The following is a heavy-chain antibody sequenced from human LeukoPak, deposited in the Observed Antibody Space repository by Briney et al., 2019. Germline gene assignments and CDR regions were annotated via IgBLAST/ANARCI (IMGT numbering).Heavy chain of an antibody. V-gene: IGHV4-59*08. CDR3: ARQSGPYYYERYFDY. CDR2: IYYSGST. Sequence: PSETLSLTCTVSGGSISSYYWSWIRQPPGKGLEWIGYIYYSGSTNYNPSLKSRVTISVDTFKNQFSLKLSSVTAADTAVYYCARQSGPYYYERYFDYWGQGTLVTVSS. J-gene: IGHJ4*02. D-gene: IGHD3-22*01. CDR1: GGSISSYY.